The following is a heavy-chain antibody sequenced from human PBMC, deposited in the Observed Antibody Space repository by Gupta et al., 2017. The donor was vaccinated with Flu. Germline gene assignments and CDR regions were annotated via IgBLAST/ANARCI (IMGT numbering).Heavy chain of an antibody. CDR3: AKYLDSDYTNSPVGKNRPLDY. J-gene: IGHJ4*02. V-gene: IGHV3-23*01. Sequence: DSVKGRFTISRDTSRNTLDLHMNSLRAEDTAMYYCAKYLDSDYTNSPVGKNRPLDYWGQGTLVTVSS. D-gene: IGHD3-3*01.